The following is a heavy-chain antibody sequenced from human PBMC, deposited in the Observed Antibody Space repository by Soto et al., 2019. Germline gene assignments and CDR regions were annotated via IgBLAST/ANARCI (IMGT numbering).Heavy chain of an antibody. J-gene: IGHJ4*02. Sequence: VGSLRISCAASGFPFRSYAMGWVRQAPGKGLEWISVISGSGEITLYTDSVKGRFTISRDFSNNTLSLQMNSLRADDTAIYYCGKARYLLVDQPLYFESWGQGTLLTVSS. V-gene: IGHV3-23*01. CDR3: GKARYLLVDQPLYFES. CDR2: ISGSGEIT. D-gene: IGHD3-9*01. CDR1: GFPFRSYA.